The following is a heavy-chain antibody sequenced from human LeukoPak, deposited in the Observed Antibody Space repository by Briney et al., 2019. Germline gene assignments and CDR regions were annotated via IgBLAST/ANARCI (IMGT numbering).Heavy chain of an antibody. D-gene: IGHD3-10*01. CDR3: AKEFRALLWFGDAFDY. CDR1: GFTFSSYG. CDR2: ISYDGSNK. V-gene: IGHV3-30*18. J-gene: IGHJ4*02. Sequence: GGSLRLSCAASGFTFSSYGMHWVRQAPGKGLEWVAVISYDGSNKYYADSVKGRFTISRDNSKNTLYLQMNSLRAEDTAVYYCAKEFRALLWFGDAFDYWGQGTLVTVSS.